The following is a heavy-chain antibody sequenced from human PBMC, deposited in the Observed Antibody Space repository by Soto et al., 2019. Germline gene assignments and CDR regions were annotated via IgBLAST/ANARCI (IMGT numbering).Heavy chain of an antibody. D-gene: IGHD1-7*01. CDR1: GFTFNDYY. Sequence: GGSLRLSCAASGFTFNDYYMSWIRQAPGKGLEWVSYISSGGSIIYYVDSVKGRFTISRDNAKNSPYLQMNSLRAEDTAVYYCARGLGLELRYYFYYMDVWGKGTTVTVSS. V-gene: IGHV3-11*01. J-gene: IGHJ6*03. CDR2: ISSGGSII. CDR3: ARGLGLELRYYFYYMDV.